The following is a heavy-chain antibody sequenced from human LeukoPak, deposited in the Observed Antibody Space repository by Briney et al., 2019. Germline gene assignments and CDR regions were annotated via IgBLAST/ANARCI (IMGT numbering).Heavy chain of an antibody. V-gene: IGHV4-34*01. J-gene: IGHJ4*02. D-gene: IGHD5-18*01. CDR1: GGSFSGCY. CDR3: ARWGRGYSYVSDY. Sequence: PSETLSLTCAVYGGSFSGCYWSWIRQPPGKGLEWIGEINHSGSTNYNPSLKSRVTISVDTSKNQFSLKLSSVTAADTAVYYCARWGRGYSYVSDYWGQGTLVTVSS. CDR2: INHSGST.